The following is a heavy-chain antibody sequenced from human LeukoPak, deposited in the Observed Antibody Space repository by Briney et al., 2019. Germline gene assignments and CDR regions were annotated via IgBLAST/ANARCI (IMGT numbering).Heavy chain of an antibody. CDR3: ARLWFGELLETEKWFDP. Sequence: ASVKVSCKASGYTFTTYNINWVRQAPGQGLEWMGWISGYNGNTNYAQKLQGRVTMTTDTSTSTAYMELRSLKSDDTAVYYCARLWFGELLETEKWFDPWGQGTWSPSPQ. V-gene: IGHV1-18*01. D-gene: IGHD3-10*01. CDR2: ISGYNGNT. J-gene: IGHJ5*02. CDR1: GYTFTTYN.